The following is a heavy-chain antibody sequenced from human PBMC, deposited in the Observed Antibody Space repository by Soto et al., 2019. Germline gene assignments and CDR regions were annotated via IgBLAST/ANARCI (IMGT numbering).Heavy chain of an antibody. D-gene: IGHD1-7*01. J-gene: IGHJ4*02. CDR3: ARESGDNWDYDSDY. V-gene: IGHV4-4*07. Sequence: SGTLSLTCTVSGGSISSYHWSWIRQSAGKGLEWIGRIYTSGNTHYNPSLKSRVTVSIDTSKNQFFLTVNSVTAADSAVYYCARESGDNWDYDSDYWGQGTLVTVSS. CDR1: GGSISSYH. CDR2: IYTSGNT.